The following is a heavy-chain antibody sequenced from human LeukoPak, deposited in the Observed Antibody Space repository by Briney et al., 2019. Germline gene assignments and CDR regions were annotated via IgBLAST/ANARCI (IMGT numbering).Heavy chain of an antibody. D-gene: IGHD3-10*01. V-gene: IGHV4-59*12. Sequence: PSETLSLTCTVSGGSISSYYWSWIRQPPGKGLEWIGYIYYSGSTNYNPSLKSRVTISVDTSKNQFSLKLSSVTAADTAVYYCARRRILTYYYGSGSSFDYWGQGTLVTVSS. CDR3: ARRRILTYYYGSGSSFDY. CDR2: IYYSGST. J-gene: IGHJ4*02. CDR1: GGSISSYY.